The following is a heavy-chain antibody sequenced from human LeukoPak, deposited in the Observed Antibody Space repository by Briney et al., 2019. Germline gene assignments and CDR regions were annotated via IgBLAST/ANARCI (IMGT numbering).Heavy chain of an antibody. CDR2: INPKSGGT. J-gene: IGHJ4*02. CDR3: ATGTYSSRRDY. V-gene: IGHV1-2*02. Sequence: ASVKVSCKASGYSFTGHYMHWVRQAPGQGLEWMGWINPKSGGTNYAQKFQGRVTMTRDTSISTAYMELSRLRSDDTAVYYCATGTYSSRRDYWGQGTLVTVSS. D-gene: IGHD6-13*01. CDR1: GYSFTGHY.